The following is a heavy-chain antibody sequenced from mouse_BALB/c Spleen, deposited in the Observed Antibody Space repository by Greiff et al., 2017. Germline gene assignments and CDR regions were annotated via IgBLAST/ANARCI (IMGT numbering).Heavy chain of an antibody. Sequence: EVQLQESGAELVRSGASVKLSCTASGFNIKDYYMHWVKQRPEQGLEWIGWIDPENGDTEYAPKFQGKATMTADTSSNTAYLQLSSLTSEDTAVYYCDAKGPITFFDYWGQGTTLTVSS. CDR3: DAKGPITFFDY. CDR1: GFNIKDYY. CDR2: IDPENGDT. D-gene: IGHD1-1*01. V-gene: IGHV14-4*02. J-gene: IGHJ2*01.